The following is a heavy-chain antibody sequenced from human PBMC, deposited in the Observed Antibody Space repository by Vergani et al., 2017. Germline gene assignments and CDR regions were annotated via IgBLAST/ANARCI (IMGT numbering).Heavy chain of an antibody. CDR2: IYSTGST. V-gene: IGHV4-31*03. D-gene: IGHD3-22*01. Sequence: QLQLQQSGPGLVKPSETLSLTCSVSGDSISSGVYYWNWIRQHPGKGLEWIGYIYSTGSTHHNPSLRRRINMSVDTSKNQFSLKLNSLTAADTAMYYCARMWGYDEGDAFRIGYFDSWGPGILVTVSS. CDR1: GDSISSGVYY. CDR3: ARMWGYDEGDAFRIGYFDS. J-gene: IGHJ4*02.